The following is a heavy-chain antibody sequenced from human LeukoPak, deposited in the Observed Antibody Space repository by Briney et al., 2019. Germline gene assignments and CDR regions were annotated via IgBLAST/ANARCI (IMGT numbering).Heavy chain of an antibody. Sequence: ASVKVSCKASGYTFTSYYMHWVRQAPGQGLEWMGIINPSGGSTSYAQKFQGRVTMTRDTSISTAYMELSRLRSDDTAVYYCARDCTNGVCYGNDAFDIWGQGTMVTVSS. D-gene: IGHD2-8*01. CDR1: GYTFTSYY. CDR2: INPSGGST. V-gene: IGHV1-46*01. CDR3: ARDCTNGVCYGNDAFDI. J-gene: IGHJ3*02.